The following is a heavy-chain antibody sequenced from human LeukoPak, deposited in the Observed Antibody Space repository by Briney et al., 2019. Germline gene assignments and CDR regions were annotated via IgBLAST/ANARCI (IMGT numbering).Heavy chain of an antibody. CDR3: ARGPTVTTDY. CDR1: GYTFTGYY. D-gene: IGHD4-17*01. Sequence: ASVKVSCKASGYTFTGYYMHWVRQAPGQGLEWMGWTNPNTGGTNYAQNFQGRVTMTRDTSISTAYMELSRLKSDDTAVYYCARGPTVTTDYWGQGTLVTVSS. J-gene: IGHJ4*02. V-gene: IGHV1-2*02. CDR2: TNPNTGGT.